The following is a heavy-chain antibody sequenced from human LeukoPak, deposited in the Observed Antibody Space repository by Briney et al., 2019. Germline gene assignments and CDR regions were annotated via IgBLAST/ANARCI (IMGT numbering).Heavy chain of an antibody. CDR2: IYYSGST. CDR3: AKGGPYDYSNLYYFDY. D-gene: IGHD4-11*01. CDR1: GGSISSYY. V-gene: IGHV4-59*08. Sequence: SETLSLTCTVSGGSISSYYWSWIRQPPGKGLEWIGYIYYSGSTNYNPSLKSRVTISVDTSKNQFSLKLSSVTAADTAVYYCAKGGPYDYSNLYYFDYWGQGTLVTVSS. J-gene: IGHJ4*02.